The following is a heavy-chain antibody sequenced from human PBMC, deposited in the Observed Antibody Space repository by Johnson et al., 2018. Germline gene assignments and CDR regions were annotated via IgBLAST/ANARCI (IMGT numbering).Heavy chain of an antibody. CDR3: AKVFPPNAFEI. D-gene: IGHD3-10*02. Sequence: VQLVQSGGGLVQPGRSLRLSCAASGFTFDDYAMHWVRQAPGKGLEWVSGISWNSGSIVYADSVKGRFPISKDNAKNSLYLQMNSLRAEDTALYYCAKVFPPNAFEIWGQGTMVTVSS. CDR1: GFTFDDYA. V-gene: IGHV3-9*01. CDR2: ISWNSGSI. J-gene: IGHJ3*02.